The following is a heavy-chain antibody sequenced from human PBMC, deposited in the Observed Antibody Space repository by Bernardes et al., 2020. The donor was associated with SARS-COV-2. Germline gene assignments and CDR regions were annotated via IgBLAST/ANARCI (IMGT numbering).Heavy chain of an antibody. D-gene: IGHD1-7*01. V-gene: IGHV3-21*01. J-gene: IGHJ4*02. CDR1: EFTFSSYA. CDR3: ARESDWNYVFDY. CDR2: ITSSSSYK. Sequence: GRTLKLSCADSEFTFSSYAMSWVQQGPGKGLEWVESITSSSSYKYYADSVKGRFTISRDNAKNSLYLQMNSLRAEDTAVYFCARESDWNYVFDYWGQGTLVTVSS.